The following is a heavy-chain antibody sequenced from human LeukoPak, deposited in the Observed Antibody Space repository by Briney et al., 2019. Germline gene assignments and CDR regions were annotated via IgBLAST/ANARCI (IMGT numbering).Heavy chain of an antibody. CDR2: ISDTGCRT. D-gene: IGHD5-18*01. J-gene: IGHJ4*02. CDR3: ARHDSFIPY. V-gene: IGHV3-23*01. CDR1: GFTFSDYA. Sequence: GGSLRLSCAASGFTFSDYAMSWVRQAAGKGLEWVSGISDTGCRTYYTDSVKGRFTISRDDSKKTVYLQMKTLTAEDTAIYFRARHDSFIPYWGQGTLVTVSS.